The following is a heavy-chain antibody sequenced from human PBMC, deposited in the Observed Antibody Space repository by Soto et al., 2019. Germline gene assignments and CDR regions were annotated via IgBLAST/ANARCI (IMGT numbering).Heavy chain of an antibody. CDR3: AREGAYRAARRIDY. D-gene: IGHD6-6*01. J-gene: IGHJ4*02. CDR1: GGSFSGYY. V-gene: IGHV4-34*01. CDR2: INHSGST. Sequence: QVQLQQWGAGLLKPSETLSLTCAVYGGSFSGYYWSWIRQPAGKGLEWIGEINHSGSTNYNPSLKSRVTISVDTSKNQFSLKLSSVTAADTAVYYCAREGAYRAARRIDYWGQGTLVTVSS.